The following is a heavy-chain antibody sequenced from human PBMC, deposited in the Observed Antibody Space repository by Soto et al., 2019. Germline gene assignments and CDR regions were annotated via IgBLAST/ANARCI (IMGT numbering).Heavy chain of an antibody. D-gene: IGHD2-21*02. CDR1: AFTFSSYA. V-gene: IGHV3-23*01. Sequence: LRLSCAASAFTFSSYAMSWVRQAPGKGLEWVSAVSGSGDSTYYADSVKGRFTISRDNSKNTLYLQMNSLRAEDTAVYYCAKGRASDCPGCTQDYWGQGTLVTVSS. J-gene: IGHJ4*02. CDR3: AKGRASDCPGCTQDY. CDR2: VSGSGDST.